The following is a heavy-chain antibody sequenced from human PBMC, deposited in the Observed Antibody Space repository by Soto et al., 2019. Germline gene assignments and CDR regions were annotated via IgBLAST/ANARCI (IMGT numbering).Heavy chain of an antibody. CDR2: TIPMFAAT. Sequence: QVQLAQSGAEVRKPGSSLKVSCRASGGSFSDFAFSWVRQAPGQGLEWMGGTIPMFAATKYAQRFQGRVTITAYASTRTVYLALSSLTADDSAVYYCARGGIVAVPAALSSYDDYTNYRFDAWGQGTLVSVSS. CDR1: GGSFSDFA. V-gene: IGHV1-69*01. J-gene: IGHJ4*02. D-gene: IGHD2-15*01. CDR3: ARGGIVAVPAALSSYDDYTNYRFDA.